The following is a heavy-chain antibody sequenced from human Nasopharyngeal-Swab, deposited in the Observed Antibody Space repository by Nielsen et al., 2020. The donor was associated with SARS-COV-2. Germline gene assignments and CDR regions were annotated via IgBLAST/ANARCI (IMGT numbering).Heavy chain of an antibody. CDR3: ERDEYSYGIDL. CDR2: VNPNSGGT. Sequence: ASVKVSCKASGYSFRSYGINWVRQAPGQGLEWMGRVNPNSGGTNYAQKFQGRVTMTRDTSTSTGYMELSWLRSDDTAVYYCERDEYSYGIDLWGQGTLVTVSS. CDR1: GYSFRSYG. D-gene: IGHD5-18*01. V-gene: IGHV1-2*06. J-gene: IGHJ5*02.